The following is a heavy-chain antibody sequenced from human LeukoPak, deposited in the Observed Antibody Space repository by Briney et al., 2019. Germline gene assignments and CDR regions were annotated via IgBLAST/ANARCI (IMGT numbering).Heavy chain of an antibody. CDR2: ISWNSGSI. J-gene: IGHJ4*02. CDR3: AKASYCGGDCYHYYFDY. CDR1: GFTFDDYA. V-gene: IGHV3-9*03. Sequence: GGSLRLSCAASGFTFDDYAMHWVRQAPGKGLEWVSGISWNSGSIGYADSVKGRFTISRDNAKNSLYLQMNSLRAEDMALYYCAKASYCGGDCYHYYFDYWGQGTLVTVSS. D-gene: IGHD2-21*01.